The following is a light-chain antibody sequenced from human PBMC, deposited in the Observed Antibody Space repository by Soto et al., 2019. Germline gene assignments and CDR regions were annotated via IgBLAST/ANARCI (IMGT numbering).Light chain of an antibody. Sequence: EIRMKQSPAAVSVSTQERATLSCRASQSVSSDLAWYQQIPGQAPRLLIYGASTRATGIPARFSGSRSGTEFTLTISSLQSEDFAVYYCQQYSSWPPLTFGGGTKVDIK. J-gene: IGKJ4*01. CDR2: GAS. CDR1: QSVSSD. V-gene: IGKV3-15*01. CDR3: QQYSSWPPLT.